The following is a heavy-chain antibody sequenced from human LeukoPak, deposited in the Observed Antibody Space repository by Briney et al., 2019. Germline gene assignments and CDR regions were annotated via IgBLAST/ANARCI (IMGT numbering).Heavy chain of an antibody. Sequence: GRSLRLSCAASGFTFSSYAMHWVRQAPGKGLEWVAVISYDGSNKYYADSVKGRFTISRDNSKNTLYLQMNSLRAEDTAVYYCARESYSSSWYGADYYYGMDVWGQGTTVTVSS. J-gene: IGHJ6*02. V-gene: IGHV3-30-3*01. CDR1: GFTFSSYA. D-gene: IGHD6-13*01. CDR3: ARESYSSSWYGADYYYGMDV. CDR2: ISYDGSNK.